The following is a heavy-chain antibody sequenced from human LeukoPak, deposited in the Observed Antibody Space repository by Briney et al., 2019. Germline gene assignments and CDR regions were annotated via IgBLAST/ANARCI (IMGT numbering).Heavy chain of an antibody. V-gene: IGHV4-38-2*02. J-gene: IGHJ4*02. D-gene: IGHD2-15*01. Sequence: AETLSLTCTVSGYSISSGYYWGWIRHPPGKGLEWIGSIYHSGSTYYRPSLKSRVTISVDTSKNKLYLKLSSVSAADTAVYYCARYCSGGSCYGPAGGYSYGSFDYWGQGTLVTVSS. CDR3: ARYCSGGSCYGPAGGYSYGSFDY. CDR2: IYHSGST. CDR1: GYSISSGYY.